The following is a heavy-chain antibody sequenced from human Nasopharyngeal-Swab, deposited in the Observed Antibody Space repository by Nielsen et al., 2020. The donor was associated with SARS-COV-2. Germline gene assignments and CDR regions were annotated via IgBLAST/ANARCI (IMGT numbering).Heavy chain of an antibody. CDR2: ISAYNGNT. J-gene: IGHJ6*02. Sequence: ASLKLSCKASGYTFTSYGISWVRQSPGQGLEWMGWISAYNGNTNYAQKLQGSVTMTTDTSKSKAYMELRSLRSDDTAVYYCATWAGIGDYYYGMDAWGQGTTVTVSS. CDR3: ATWAGIGDYYYGMDA. CDR1: GYTFTSYG. V-gene: IGHV1-18*01. D-gene: IGHD6-19*01.